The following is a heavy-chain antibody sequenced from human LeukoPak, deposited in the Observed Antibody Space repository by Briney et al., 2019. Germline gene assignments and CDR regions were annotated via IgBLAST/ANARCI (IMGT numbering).Heavy chain of an antibody. CDR2: INHSGST. CDR1: GGSFSGYY. D-gene: IGHD3-9*01. Sequence: KASETLSLTCAVYGGSFSGYYWSWIRQPPGKGLEWIGEINHSGSTNYNPSLKSRVTISVDTSKNQFSLKLSSVTAADTAVYYCARVLRYFDWQRNFDYWGQGTLVTVSS. CDR3: ARVLRYFDWQRNFDY. J-gene: IGHJ4*02. V-gene: IGHV4-34*01.